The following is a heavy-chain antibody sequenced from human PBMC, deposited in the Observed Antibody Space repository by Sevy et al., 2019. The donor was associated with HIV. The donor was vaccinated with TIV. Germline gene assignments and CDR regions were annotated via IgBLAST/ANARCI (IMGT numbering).Heavy chain of an antibody. CDR3: ARSKGGIAAAFDY. CDR2: IYYSGST. Sequence: SETLSLTCTVSGGSIGSGGYYWSWIRQHPGKGLEWIGYIYYSGSTYYNPSLKSRVTISVDTSKNQFSLKLSSVTAADTAVYYCARSKGGIAAAFDYWGQGTLVTVSS. D-gene: IGHD6-13*01. CDR1: GGSIGSGGYY. J-gene: IGHJ4*02. V-gene: IGHV4-31*03.